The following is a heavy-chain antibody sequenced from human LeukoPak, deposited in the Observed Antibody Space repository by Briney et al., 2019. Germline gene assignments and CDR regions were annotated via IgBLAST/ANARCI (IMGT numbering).Heavy chain of an antibody. CDR2: IYYSGST. CDR3: ARVHCTSSSCYLHHFHGMDV. CDR1: GGSISSSSYY. D-gene: IGHD2-2*01. V-gene: IGHV4-39*07. J-gene: IGHJ6*02. Sequence: PSETLSLTCTVSGGSISSSSYYWGWIRQPPGKGLEWIGSIYYSGSTYYNPSLKSRVTISIDTSKNQFSLRLSSVTAADTAMYYCARVHCTSSSCYLHHFHGMDVWGQGTAVTVSS.